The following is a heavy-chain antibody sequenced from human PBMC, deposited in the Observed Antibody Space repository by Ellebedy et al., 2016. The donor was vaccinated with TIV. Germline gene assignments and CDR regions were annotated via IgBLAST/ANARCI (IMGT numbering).Heavy chain of an antibody. CDR3: AKRVTMVREVITYYHYAMDV. CDR2: ISSSTSTI. V-gene: IGHV3-48*01. D-gene: IGHD3-10*01. CDR1: GFTFSSYT. J-gene: IGHJ6*02. Sequence: LSLTCAASGFTFSSYTMNWVRQAPGKGLEWVSYISSSTSTIYYADSVKGRFTISRDNSKNTLYLQMNSLRAEDTAVYYCAKRVTMVREVITYYHYAMDVWGQGTTVTVSS.